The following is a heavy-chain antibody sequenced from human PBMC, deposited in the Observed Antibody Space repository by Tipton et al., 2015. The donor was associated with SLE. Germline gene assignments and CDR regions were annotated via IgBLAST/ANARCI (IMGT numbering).Heavy chain of an antibody. D-gene: IGHD2-15*01. Sequence: SLRLSCVVSGIRFYDYAMHWVRQPPGKGLVWVAGIYWSHGGTGYADSAKGRFTISRDIEKNSLDLQVNSLRPDDTALYYCIKDLLPGGADVWGQGTTATVSS. CDR2: IYWSHGGT. V-gene: IGHV3-9*01. J-gene: IGHJ6*02. CDR3: IKDLLPGGADV. CDR1: GIRFYDYA.